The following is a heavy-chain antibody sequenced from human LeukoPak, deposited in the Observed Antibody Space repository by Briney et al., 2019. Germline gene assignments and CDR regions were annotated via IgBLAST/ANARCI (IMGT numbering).Heavy chain of an antibody. CDR2: MSYSGST. J-gene: IGHJ6*03. Sequence: SETLSLTCTVSGGSISSSIYYWGWIRQPPGKGLEWIGSMSYSGSTYYNPSLKSRVTISVDTSKNQFSLKLSSVTAADTAVYYCARNGFTIFGVAEYYYYYYMDVWGKGTTVTVSS. V-gene: IGHV4-39*01. CDR1: GGSISSSIYY. D-gene: IGHD3-3*01. CDR3: ARNGFTIFGVAEYYYYYYMDV.